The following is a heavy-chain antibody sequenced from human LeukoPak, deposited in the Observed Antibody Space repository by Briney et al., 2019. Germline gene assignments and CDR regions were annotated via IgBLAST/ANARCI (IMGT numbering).Heavy chain of an antibody. CDR2: IIPIFGTA. J-gene: IGHJ4*02. Sequence: SVKVSCKASGGTFSNYAISWVRQAPGQGLEWMGGIIPIFGTANYAQKFQGRVTITADESTSTAYMELSSLRSEDTAVYYCARSRDGYEGYFDYWGQRTLVTVSS. CDR3: ARSRDGYEGYFDY. D-gene: IGHD5-24*01. V-gene: IGHV1-69*13. CDR1: GGTFSNYA.